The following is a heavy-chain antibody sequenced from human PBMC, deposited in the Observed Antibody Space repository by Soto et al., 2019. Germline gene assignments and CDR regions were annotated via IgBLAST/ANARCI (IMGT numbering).Heavy chain of an antibody. CDR3: ASPEVLGAYSSGWYRDPFDI. CDR1: GGTFSSYG. V-gene: IGHV1-69*01. CDR2: IIPVFDTR. D-gene: IGHD6-19*01. J-gene: IGHJ3*02. Sequence: QVHLVQSGAEMKKPGSSVKVSCKASGGTFSSYGISWLRQAPGQGLEWMGGIIPVFDTRNYEQKFQGRVTITADASTGTAYVKLSSLRYDDTAMYYCASPEVLGAYSSGWYRDPFDIWGQGTMVTVSS.